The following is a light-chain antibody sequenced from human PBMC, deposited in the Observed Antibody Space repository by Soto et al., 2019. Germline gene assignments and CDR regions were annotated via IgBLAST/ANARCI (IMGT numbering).Light chain of an antibody. J-gene: IGKJ5*01. CDR3: HQRSNWPPDT. V-gene: IGKV3D-20*02. CDR1: QSFSSSS. Sequence: EIVLTQSPGTLSLSPGERATLSCRASQSFSSSSLAWYQQKPGQAPRLLIYGASSRATGIPDRFSGSGSGTDFTLTISRLEPEDFAVYYCHQRSNWPPDTFGQGTRLEIK. CDR2: GAS.